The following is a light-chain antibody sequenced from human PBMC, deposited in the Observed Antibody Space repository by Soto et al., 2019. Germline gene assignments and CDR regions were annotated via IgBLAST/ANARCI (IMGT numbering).Light chain of an antibody. CDR1: QGIRND. V-gene: IGKV1-17*01. J-gene: IGKJ2*01. CDR2: AAS. CDR3: LQHNSYPYT. Sequence: DIQMTQSPSSLPASVGDRVTIICRASQGIRNDLGWYQQKPGKAPKLLIYAASSLDGGVPSRFRGRGSGTEFPLTIRSVQPEDFASYYCLQHNSYPYTLGQGTKLEIK.